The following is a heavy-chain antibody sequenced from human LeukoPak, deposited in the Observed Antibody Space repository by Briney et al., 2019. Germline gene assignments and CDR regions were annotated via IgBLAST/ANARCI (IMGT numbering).Heavy chain of an antibody. J-gene: IGHJ4*02. CDR2: ISGSGGNT. Sequence: PGGSLRLSCAASGFTFSSYAMSWVRQAPGKGLEWVSGISGSGGNTHYADSVKGRFTISRDNSKNSLYLQMNSLRAEDTAVYYCARVAYCSSTSCISHYFDYWGQGTLVTVSS. V-gene: IGHV3-23*01. CDR3: ARVAYCSSTSCISHYFDY. CDR1: GFTFSSYA. D-gene: IGHD2-2*01.